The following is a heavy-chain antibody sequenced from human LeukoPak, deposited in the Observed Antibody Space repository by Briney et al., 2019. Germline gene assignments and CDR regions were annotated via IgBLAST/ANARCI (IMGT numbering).Heavy chain of an antibody. J-gene: IGHJ5*02. CDR1: GFSFKSYG. Sequence: QPGRSMRLSCATSGFSFKSYGMHWVRQAPGKGLEWVAVLWNDGTTKYYADSVKGRFTISRDISKSTLYLQMDSLRVDDTAVYYCAKDQSGALFDPWGQGTLVTFSS. V-gene: IGHV3-33*06. D-gene: IGHD2-15*01. CDR2: LWNDGTTK. CDR3: AKDQSGALFDP.